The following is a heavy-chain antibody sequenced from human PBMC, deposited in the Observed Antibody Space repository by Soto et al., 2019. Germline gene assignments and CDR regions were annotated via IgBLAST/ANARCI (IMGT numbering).Heavy chain of an antibody. CDR2: ISAYNGNT. J-gene: IGHJ6*02. D-gene: IGHD6-19*01. CDR1: GYTFTSYG. V-gene: IGHV1-18*01. Sequence: ASVKVSCKASGYTFTSYGISWVRQAPGQGLEWMGWISAYNGNTNYAQKLQGRVTMTTDTSTSTAYIELRSLRSDDTAVYYCASPRPGIAVAGTQYYYYYYGMDVWGQGTTVTVSS. CDR3: ASPRPGIAVAGTQYYYYYYGMDV.